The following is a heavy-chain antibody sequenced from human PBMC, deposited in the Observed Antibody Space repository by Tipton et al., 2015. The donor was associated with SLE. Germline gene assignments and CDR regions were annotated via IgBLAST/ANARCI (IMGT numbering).Heavy chain of an antibody. CDR3: AREMGIAVVVAAQGPFDS. Sequence: TLSLTCAVYGGSFSGYYWSWIRQPPGKGLEWIGEINHSGSTNYNPSLKSRVTISADTSKNQFSLKLSSVTAADTAVYYCAREMGIAVVVAAQGPFDSWGQGTVVAVSS. D-gene: IGHD2-15*01. J-gene: IGHJ3*01. V-gene: IGHV4-34*01. CDR1: GGSFSGYY. CDR2: INHSGST.